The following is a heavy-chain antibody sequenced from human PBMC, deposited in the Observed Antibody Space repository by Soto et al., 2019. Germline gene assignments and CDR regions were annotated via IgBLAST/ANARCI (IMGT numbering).Heavy chain of an antibody. J-gene: IGHJ4*02. Sequence: QVQLVQSGAEVKKPGSSVKVSCKASGGTFSSYAISWVRQAPGQGLEWMGGIIPIFGTANYAQKFQGRVTSTADESTSTAYMELSSLRSEETAVYYCAREGDYYDSSGYYFYWGQGTLVTVSS. CDR3: AREGDYYDSSGYYFY. V-gene: IGHV1-69*01. D-gene: IGHD3-22*01. CDR2: IIPIFGTA. CDR1: GGTFSSYA.